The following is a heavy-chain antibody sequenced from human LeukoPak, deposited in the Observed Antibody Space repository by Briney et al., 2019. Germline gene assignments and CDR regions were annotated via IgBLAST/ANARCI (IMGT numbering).Heavy chain of an antibody. D-gene: IGHD6-19*01. CDR1: GFTFDDYA. J-gene: IGHJ4*02. CDR2: ISWNSGSI. Sequence: PGGSLRLACAASGFTFDDYAMHWVRQAPGKGLGWVSGISWNSGSIGYADSVKGRFTISRDNAKNYLYLQMNSLRAEDTALYYCAKGVAAVAGNLPFDYWGQGTLVTVSS. CDR3: AKGVAAVAGNLPFDY. V-gene: IGHV3-9*01.